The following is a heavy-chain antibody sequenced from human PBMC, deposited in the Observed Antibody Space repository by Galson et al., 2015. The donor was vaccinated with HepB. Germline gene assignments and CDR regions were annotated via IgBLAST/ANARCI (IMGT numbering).Heavy chain of an antibody. Sequence: SVKVSCKASGYTFTSYYMHWVRQAPGQGLEWMGIINPSGGSTSYAQKLQGRVTMTRDTSTSTVYMELSSLRSEDTAVYYCAREGIAVAGTRGALVYWGQGTLVTVSS. CDR3: AREGIAVAGTRGALVY. CDR1: GYTFTSYY. CDR2: INPSGGST. J-gene: IGHJ4*02. D-gene: IGHD6-19*01. V-gene: IGHV1-46*04.